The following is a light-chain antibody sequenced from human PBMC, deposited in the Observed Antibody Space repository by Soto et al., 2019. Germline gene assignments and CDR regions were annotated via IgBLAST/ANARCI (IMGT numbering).Light chain of an antibody. CDR1: SSDVGNYNL. J-gene: IGLJ1*01. Sequence: QSALTQPASVSGSPGQSITISCTGTSSDVGNYNLVSWYQQHLGKAPKLMIYEVSKRPSGVSNRFSGSKSGNTASLTISGLQAEDEADYYCCSYAGRPYVFGTGTKLTVL. V-gene: IGLV2-23*02. CDR3: CSYAGRPYV. CDR2: EVS.